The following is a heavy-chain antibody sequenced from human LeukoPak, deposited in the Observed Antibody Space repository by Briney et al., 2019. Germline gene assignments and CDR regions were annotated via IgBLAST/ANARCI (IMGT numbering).Heavy chain of an antibody. CDR1: GFTFSSYA. J-gene: IGHJ4*02. CDR3: AKGLGSDFDY. CDR2: ISTGGGST. V-gene: IGHV3-23*01. D-gene: IGHD3-10*01. Sequence: KPGGSLRLSCAGSGFTFSSYAMSWVRQAPGKGLEWVSTISTGGGSTYYADSVKGRFTISRDNSKNTLYLQMNSLRAEGTAVYYCAKGLGSDFDYWGQGTLVTVSS.